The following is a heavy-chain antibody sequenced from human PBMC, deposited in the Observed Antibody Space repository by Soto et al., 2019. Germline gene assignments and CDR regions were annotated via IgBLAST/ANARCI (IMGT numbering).Heavy chain of an antibody. D-gene: IGHD3-10*01. CDR3: AKRVTDNVGSGGWWPCGT. CDR1: GFTFSSYA. Sequence: EVQLLESGGGLVQPGGSLRLSCAASGFTFSSYAMVWVRQPSGKGLEWVSIMSGASRITHYADYVKGRLTISRDNSMTTVYLEMNSLRDADKASYCCAKRVTDNVGSGGWWPCGTWGQGTLVSVSP. J-gene: IGHJ1*01. CDR2: MSGASRIT. V-gene: IGHV3-23*01.